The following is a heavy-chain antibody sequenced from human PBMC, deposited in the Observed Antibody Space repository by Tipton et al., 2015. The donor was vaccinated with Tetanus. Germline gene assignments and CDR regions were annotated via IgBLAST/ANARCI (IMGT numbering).Heavy chain of an antibody. CDR2: IYYSGST. Sequence: TLSLTCTVSGGSISSGGYYWSWIRQHPGNGLEWIGGIYYSGSTYYNPSLKSRVTISVDTSKNQFSLKLNSVTAADTAVYYCAGDQARGARGWNYFDYWGQGTLVTVSS. CDR3: AGDQARGARGWNYFDY. CDR1: GGSISSGGYY. V-gene: IGHV4-31*03. J-gene: IGHJ4*02. D-gene: IGHD1-26*01.